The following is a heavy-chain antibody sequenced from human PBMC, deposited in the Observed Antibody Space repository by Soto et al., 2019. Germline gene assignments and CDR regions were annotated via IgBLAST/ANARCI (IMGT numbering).Heavy chain of an antibody. V-gene: IGHV3-30*18. CDR1: GFTFSSYG. CDR2: ISDDGNYK. CDR3: AKAMHPGTAAPDRFVVDI. D-gene: IGHD6-13*01. Sequence: QVQLVESGGGVVQPGGSLRLSCAASGFTFSSYGMHWVRQAPGKGLEWVAVISDDGNYKYFADSVKGRFTISRENSKNTLYLQLNSLRPEDTAVYYCAKAMHPGTAAPDRFVVDIWGQGTMVTVSS. J-gene: IGHJ3*02.